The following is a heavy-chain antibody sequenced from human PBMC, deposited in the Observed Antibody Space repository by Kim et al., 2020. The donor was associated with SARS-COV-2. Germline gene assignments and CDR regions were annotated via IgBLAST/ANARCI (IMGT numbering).Heavy chain of an antibody. J-gene: IGHJ4*01. CDR1: GFTFSSYS. CDR3: ARGDTAMASSY. V-gene: IGHV3-48*04. D-gene: IGHD5-18*01. Sequence: GGSLRLSCAASGFTFSSYSMNWVRQALGKGLEWVSYISSSSSTIYYADSVKGRFTISRDNAKNSLYLQMTSLRAEATAVYYCARGDTAMASSYWGHGTLVTVSS. CDR2: ISSSSSTI.